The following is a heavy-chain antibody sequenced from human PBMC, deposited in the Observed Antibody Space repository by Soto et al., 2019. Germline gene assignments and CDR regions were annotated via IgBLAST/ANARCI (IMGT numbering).Heavy chain of an antibody. Sequence: GGSLRLSCAASGFTFSSYAMSWVRQAPGKGLEWVSAISGSGGSTYYADSVKGRFTISRDNSRSSMYLQMNSLRAEDTAVYYCAYTTTSNGNWGQGTLVTVSS. CDR3: AYTTTSNGN. D-gene: IGHD3-16*01. J-gene: IGHJ4*02. CDR1: GFTFSSYA. V-gene: IGHV3-23*01. CDR2: ISGSGGST.